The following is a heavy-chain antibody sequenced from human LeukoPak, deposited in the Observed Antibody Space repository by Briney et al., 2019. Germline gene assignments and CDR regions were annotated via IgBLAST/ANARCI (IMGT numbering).Heavy chain of an antibody. Sequence: SETLSLTCTLAGVSISRTTYYWAWIRQSPERGLEWIGEIDPNGNTKYNPSLETRVTISLDTSKNQFSLRLSSVTAADTAVYYCARGRVSNDFWSGYSHNWFDPWGQGALVAVSS. D-gene: IGHD3-3*01. CDR3: ARGRVSNDFWSGYSHNWFDP. CDR2: IDPNGNT. V-gene: IGHV4-39*07. CDR1: GVSISRTTYY. J-gene: IGHJ5*02.